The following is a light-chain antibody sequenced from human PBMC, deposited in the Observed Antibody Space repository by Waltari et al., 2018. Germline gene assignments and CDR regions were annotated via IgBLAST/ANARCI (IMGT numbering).Light chain of an antibody. J-gene: IGKJ2*01. Sequence: VLTQSPGTLSLSPGERVTLPCSASQSLTKKYLAWYQQKPGQAPRLFIYGAASSAAGMPDKLSGSGSCTDFSLPIIRLVPEDFAMYYCQQYGSSVMYTFGQGTKLEIK. V-gene: IGKV3-20*01. CDR2: GAA. CDR3: QQYGSSVMYT. CDR1: QSLTKKY.